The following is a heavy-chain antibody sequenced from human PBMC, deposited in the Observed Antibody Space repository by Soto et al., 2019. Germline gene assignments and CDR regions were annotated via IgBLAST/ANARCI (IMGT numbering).Heavy chain of an antibody. J-gene: IGHJ4*02. CDR3: ARDLEKGGGSAGFDD. V-gene: IGHV1-2*02. CDR2: INPKSGGT. Sequence: XSVKVSCNASGYTFTFYYMNLVRQAPGQGLEWMGWINPKSGGTMYPQKFQGRVTMTWDTSISTAYMALTRLRSDDTAVYYCARDLEKGGGSAGFDDWGQGTLVTVSS. CDR1: GYTFTFYY. D-gene: IGHD1-26*01.